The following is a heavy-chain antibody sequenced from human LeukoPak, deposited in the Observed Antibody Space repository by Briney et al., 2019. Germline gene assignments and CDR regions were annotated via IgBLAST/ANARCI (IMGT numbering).Heavy chain of an antibody. J-gene: IGHJ6*02. CDR1: GGSISTYY. CDR3: ARGSMGGSGTFYRDHYYGMDI. CDR2: ILNGGST. D-gene: IGHD3-10*01. V-gene: IGHV4-4*07. Sequence: SETLSLTCTVSGGSISTYYWTWIRQPAGKGLEWIGRILNGGSTNYNPSLKSRVTMSVDTSKNQFSLNLNSVTAADTAVYYCARGSMGGSGTFYRDHYYGMDIWGQGTTVTVSS.